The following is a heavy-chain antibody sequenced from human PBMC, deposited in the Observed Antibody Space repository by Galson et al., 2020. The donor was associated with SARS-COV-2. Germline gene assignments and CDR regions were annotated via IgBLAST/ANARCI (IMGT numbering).Heavy chain of an antibody. V-gene: IGHV3-23*01. D-gene: IGHD2-21*02. Sequence: GGSLRLSCAASGITFSSSPMSWIRQAPGKGLDWVSGISNNGGKTYYADSVKGRFTISRDNSKNTLYLQMNSLRAEDTAVYYCAKDLCGGGDCLCGQGTLVTVSS. CDR3: AKDLCGGGDCL. J-gene: IGHJ4*02. CDR1: GITFSSSP. CDR2: ISNNGGKT.